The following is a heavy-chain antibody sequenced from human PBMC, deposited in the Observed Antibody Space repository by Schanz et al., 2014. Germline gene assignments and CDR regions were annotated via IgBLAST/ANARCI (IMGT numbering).Heavy chain of an antibody. CDR1: GGTFNSYT. V-gene: IGHV1-18*01. Sequence: QVQLVQSGAEVKKPGSSMKVSCKASGGTFNSYTINWVRQAPGQGLEWMGWITAYNGDTNYALKLQGRVTMTTDTSTGTAYMELSSLRSGDTAVYDYARGRGCAGGSCYSWFDLWGQGTLVTVAS. CDR3: ARGRGCAGGSCYSWFDL. D-gene: IGHD2-15*01. J-gene: IGHJ5*02. CDR2: ITAYNGDT.